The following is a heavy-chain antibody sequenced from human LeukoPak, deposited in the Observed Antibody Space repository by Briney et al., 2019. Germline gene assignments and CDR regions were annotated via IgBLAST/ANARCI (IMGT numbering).Heavy chain of an antibody. Sequence: GGSLRLSCAASGFTFSSHAMSWVPQAPGKGLEWVSAISGSGGSTYYADSVKGRFTISRDNSKNTLYLQMNSLGAEDTAVYYCAKDLGAQTYYDFWSGYPSYFDYWGQGTLVTVSS. V-gene: IGHV3-23*01. CDR3: AKDLGAQTYYDFWSGYPSYFDY. CDR2: ISGSGGST. D-gene: IGHD3-3*01. CDR1: GFTFSSHA. J-gene: IGHJ4*02.